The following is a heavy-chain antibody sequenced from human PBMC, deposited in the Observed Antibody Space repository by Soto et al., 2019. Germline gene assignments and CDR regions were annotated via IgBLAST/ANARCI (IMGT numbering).Heavy chain of an antibody. Sequence: EVQLLESGGGLVQPGGSLRLSCAASGFTFSSYAMSWVSQAPGKGLEWVSAISGSGGSTYYADSVKGRFTISRDNSKNTLYLQMNSLRAEDTAVYYCAKVTGSGYSYGYYWYFDLWGRGTLVTVSS. D-gene: IGHD5-18*01. CDR3: AKVTGSGYSYGYYWYFDL. CDR1: GFTFSSYA. J-gene: IGHJ2*01. V-gene: IGHV3-23*01. CDR2: ISGSGGST.